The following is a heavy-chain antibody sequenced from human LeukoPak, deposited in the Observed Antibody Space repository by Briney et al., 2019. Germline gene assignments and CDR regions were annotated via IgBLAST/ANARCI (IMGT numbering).Heavy chain of an antibody. J-gene: IGHJ4*02. D-gene: IGHD6-19*01. Sequence: SETLSLTCTVSGGSISSYYWSWIRQPPGKGLEWIGYIYYSGSTNYNPSLKSRATIPVDTSKNQFSLKLSSVTAADTAVYYCARVRVSSGWYIDYWGQGTLVTVSS. CDR2: IYYSGST. V-gene: IGHV4-59*01. CDR3: ARVRVSSGWYIDY. CDR1: GGSISSYY.